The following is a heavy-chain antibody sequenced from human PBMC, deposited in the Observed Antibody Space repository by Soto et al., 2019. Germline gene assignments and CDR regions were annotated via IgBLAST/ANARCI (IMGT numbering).Heavy chain of an antibody. CDR2: TYYRSKWYN. Sequence: SQTLSLTCAISGDSVSSNSAAWNWIRQSPSRGLEWLGRTYYRSKWYNDYAVSVKSRITINPDTSKNQFSLQLNSVTPEDTAVYYCARDSSRCPHPLYYYYGMDVWGQGTKVTLSS. CDR3: ARDSSRCPHPLYYYYGMDV. CDR1: GDSVSSNSAA. D-gene: IGHD6-13*01. V-gene: IGHV6-1*01. J-gene: IGHJ6*02.